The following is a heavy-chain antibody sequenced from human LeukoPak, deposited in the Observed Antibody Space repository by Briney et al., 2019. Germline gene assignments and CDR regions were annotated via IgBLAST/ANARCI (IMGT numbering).Heavy chain of an antibody. CDR1: GFTFSSYA. CDR2: ISGSGGST. CDR3: AKDRRNYGTHLDY. J-gene: IGHJ4*02. D-gene: IGHD4-17*01. V-gene: IGHV3-23*01. Sequence: GGSLRLSCGASGFTFSSYAMSWVRQAPGKGLEWASAISGSGGSTYYADSVKGRFTISRDNSKNTLYLQINSLRAEDTAVYYCAKDRRNYGTHLDYWGQGALVTVSS.